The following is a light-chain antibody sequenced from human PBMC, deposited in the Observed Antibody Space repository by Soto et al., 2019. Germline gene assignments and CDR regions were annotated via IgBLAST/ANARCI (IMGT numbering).Light chain of an antibody. Sequence: EFVLTQSPGTLSLSPGERATLSCRASQTVRNNYLAWYQQKPGQAPRLLIYDASSRATGIPDRFSGSGSGTDFALTISRLEPEDFALYYCQQYGSSASFGQGTKVDIK. V-gene: IGKV3-20*01. CDR2: DAS. CDR3: QQYGSSAS. CDR1: QTVRNNY. J-gene: IGKJ1*01.